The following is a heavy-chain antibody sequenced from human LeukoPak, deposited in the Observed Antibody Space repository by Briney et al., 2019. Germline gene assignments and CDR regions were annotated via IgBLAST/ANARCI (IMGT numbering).Heavy chain of an antibody. CDR2: ISSSTYYI. J-gene: IGHJ3*02. Sequence: GGSLRLSCAASGFTFRTYAMNWVRQAPGKGLGWVSSISSSTYYIYYADSVKGRFTLSRDNAKNSLYLQTNSLRADDSAVYYCVRIRAAAAEGAFDIWGQGTMVTVSS. CDR1: GFTFRTYA. D-gene: IGHD6-25*01. CDR3: VRIRAAAAEGAFDI. V-gene: IGHV3-21*01.